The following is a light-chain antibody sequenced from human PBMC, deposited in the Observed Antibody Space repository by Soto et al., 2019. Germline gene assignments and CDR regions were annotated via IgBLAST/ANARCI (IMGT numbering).Light chain of an antibody. Sequence: ETVLTQSPGTLSLSPGERATLSCRASQSVSSSYLAWYQQKPGQAPRLLIYGASSRATGIPDRFSGSGSGTDFTLTISRLEPEDFAVYYCQQYGSSQEYTFGQGTKLEIK. J-gene: IGKJ2*01. CDR2: GAS. CDR3: QQYGSSQEYT. CDR1: QSVSSSY. V-gene: IGKV3-20*01.